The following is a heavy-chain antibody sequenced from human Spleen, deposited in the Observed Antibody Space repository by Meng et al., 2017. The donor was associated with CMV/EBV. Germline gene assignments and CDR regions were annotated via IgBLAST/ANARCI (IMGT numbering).Heavy chain of an antibody. CDR2: TYYRSKWYN. CDR3: ARGGYYFDY. D-gene: IGHD3-16*01. CDR1: GDSVSTTSSA. J-gene: IGHJ4*02. V-gene: IGHV6-1*01. Sequence: LRLSCAISGDSVSTTSSAWNWIRQSPSKGLEWLGRTYYRSKWYNDYAVSVKSRITINPDTSKNQFSLQLNSVTPEDTAVYYCARGGYYFDYWGQGTLVTVSS.